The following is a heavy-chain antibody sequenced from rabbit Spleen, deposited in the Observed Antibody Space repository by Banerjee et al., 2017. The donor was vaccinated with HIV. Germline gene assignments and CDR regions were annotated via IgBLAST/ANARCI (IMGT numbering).Heavy chain of an antibody. CDR1: GFDFSSYG. CDR2: IDLVFGST. V-gene: IGHV1S47*01. J-gene: IGHJ4*01. D-gene: IGHD1-1*01. CDR3: VRGASSSGYYSL. Sequence: QEQLKETGGGLVQPGGSLTLSCKASGFDFSSYGVSWVRQAPGKGLEWIGYIDLVFGSTYYANWVNGRFTISSHNAQNTLYLQLNSLTVADTATYFCVRGASSSGYYSLWGPGTLVTVS.